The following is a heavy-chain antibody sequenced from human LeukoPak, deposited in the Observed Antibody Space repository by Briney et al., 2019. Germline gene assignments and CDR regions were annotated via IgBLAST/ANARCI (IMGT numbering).Heavy chain of an antibody. V-gene: IGHV4-39*07. D-gene: IGHD4-17*01. CDR1: GGSISSSSYY. CDR3: ARAAITVITGYYFDY. CDR2: IYYSGST. Sequence: PSETLSLTCTVSGGSISSSSYYWGWIRQPPGKGLEWIGSIYYSGSTYYNPSLKSRVTISVDTSKNQFSLKLSSVTAADTAVYYCARAAITVITGYYFDYWGQGTLVTVSS. J-gene: IGHJ4*02.